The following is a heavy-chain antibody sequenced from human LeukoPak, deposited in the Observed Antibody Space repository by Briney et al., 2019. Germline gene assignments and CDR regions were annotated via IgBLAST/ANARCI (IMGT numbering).Heavy chain of an antibody. J-gene: IGHJ5*02. V-gene: IGHV4-39*01. CDR2: ISYTGST. D-gene: IGHD6-19*01. Sequence: SETLSLTCTVSGVSISSGSYSWGWIRQPPGKGLEWIGSISYTGSTYYKSSPPSRITISVDTSTNQLSLKLSSVTAADTAVYYCARRSYSSGRFEWFDPWGQGTLVTVSS. CDR1: GVSISSGSYS. CDR3: ARRSYSSGRFEWFDP.